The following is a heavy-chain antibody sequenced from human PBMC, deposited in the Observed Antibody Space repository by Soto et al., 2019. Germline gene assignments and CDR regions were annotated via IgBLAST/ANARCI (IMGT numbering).Heavy chain of an antibody. CDR3: ARDRGVGATTDY. D-gene: IGHD1-26*01. CDR1: GDSISSGDYY. J-gene: IGHJ4*02. CDR2: IYYSGST. V-gene: IGHV4-30-4*01. Sequence: SETLFLTCTVSGDSISSGDYYWSWIRQPPGKGLEWIGYIYYSGSTYYNPSLKSRVTISVDTSKNQFSLKLSSVTAADTAVYYCARDRGVGATTDYWGQGTQVTVSS.